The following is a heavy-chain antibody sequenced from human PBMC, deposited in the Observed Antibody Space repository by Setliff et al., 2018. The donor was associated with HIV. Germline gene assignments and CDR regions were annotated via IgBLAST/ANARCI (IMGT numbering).Heavy chain of an antibody. J-gene: IGHJ4*02. CDR3: AATPYAGNPYYCDY. V-gene: IGHV1-18*01. D-gene: IGHD2-15*01. CDR2: ISAYNGNT. CDR1: GYTFTSYG. Sequence: VASVKVSCKASGYTFTSYGISWVRQAPGQGLEWMGWISAYNGNTNYAQNLQGRVTMTTDTSTSTAYMELRSLRSDDTAVYYCAATPYAGNPYYCDYWGQGTLVTVSS.